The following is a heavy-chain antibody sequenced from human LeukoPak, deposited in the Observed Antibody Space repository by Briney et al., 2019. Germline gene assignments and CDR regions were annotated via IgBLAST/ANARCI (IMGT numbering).Heavy chain of an antibody. CDR3: ARVGDHYHWCFDL. D-gene: IGHD3-10*01. CDR2: ISGRGGST. CDR1: GFTFTNYA. Sequence: GGSLRLSCVASGFTFTNYAISWVRQAPGKGLEWVSAISGRGGSTYYADSVKGRFTISRDNSKNTVYVQMNSLRVEDTALYYCARVGDHYHWCFDLWGRGTRVSVSS. V-gene: IGHV3-23*01. J-gene: IGHJ2*01.